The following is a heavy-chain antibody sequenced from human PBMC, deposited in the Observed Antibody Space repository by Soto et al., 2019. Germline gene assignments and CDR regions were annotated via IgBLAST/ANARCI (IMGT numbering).Heavy chain of an antibody. J-gene: IGHJ4*02. CDR1: GGSVRSGTYH. CDR3: ASMRKFCTGYYTDYYFDY. Sequence: QLLLQEAGPGLVKTSETLSLTCNVSGGSVRSGTYHWNWIRQPPGKALEWIGDIYYTGSTNYGPSLKSRVTISEDTSKNQFSLKLSSVTAADTAVYYCASMRKFCTGYYTDYYFDYWGQGILVTVSS. CDR2: IYYTGST. D-gene: IGHD3-3*01. V-gene: IGHV4-61*01.